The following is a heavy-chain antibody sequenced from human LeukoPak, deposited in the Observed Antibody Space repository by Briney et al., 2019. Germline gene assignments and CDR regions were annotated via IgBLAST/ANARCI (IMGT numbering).Heavy chain of an antibody. D-gene: IGHD3-9*01. V-gene: IGHV4-30-4*01. J-gene: IGHJ5*02. CDR3: ARDFEDRNWFDP. CDR2: IYYSGST. CDR1: GGSTSSADYY. Sequence: SETLSLTCTLSGGSTSSADYYWSWIRQSPGKGLEWIGFIYYSGSTYYNPSLKSRVTISVDTSKNQFSLKLSSVTAADTAVYYCARDFEDRNWFDPWGQGTLVTASS.